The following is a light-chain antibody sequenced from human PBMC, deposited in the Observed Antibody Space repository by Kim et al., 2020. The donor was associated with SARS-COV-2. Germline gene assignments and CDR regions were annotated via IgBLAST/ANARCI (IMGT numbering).Light chain of an antibody. Sequence: SYELTQPLSVSVALGQTARITCGGNNIGSKNVHWYQQKPGQAPVLVIYRDSNRPSGIPERFSGSNSGNTATLTISRAQAEDEADYYCQVWDSSTRVFGGGTQLTVL. CDR1: NIGSKN. V-gene: IGLV3-9*01. CDR3: QVWDSSTRV. CDR2: RDS. J-gene: IGLJ3*02.